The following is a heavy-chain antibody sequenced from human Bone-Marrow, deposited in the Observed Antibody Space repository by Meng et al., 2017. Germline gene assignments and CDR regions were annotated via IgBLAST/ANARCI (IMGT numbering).Heavy chain of an antibody. Sequence: QVQLQQWGAGLLKPPETLSLTCAVYGGSFSGYYWSWIRQPPGKGLEWIGEINHSGSTNYNPSLKSRVTISVDTSKNQFSLKLSSVTAADTAVYYCARGTRPLLFQHWGQGTLVTVSS. D-gene: IGHD1-1*01. CDR3: ARGTRPLLFQH. CDR2: INHSGST. J-gene: IGHJ1*01. V-gene: IGHV4-34*01. CDR1: GGSFSGYY.